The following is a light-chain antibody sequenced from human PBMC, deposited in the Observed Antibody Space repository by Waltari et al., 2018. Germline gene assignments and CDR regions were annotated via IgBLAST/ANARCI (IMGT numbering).Light chain of an antibody. CDR3: QQGNSFPPT. J-gene: IGKJ1*01. CDR2: AAS. V-gene: IGKV1-12*01. Sequence: DIQMTQSPSSVSASVGDRAIITCRASQGISNWVAWYQHKPGKAPKLLTYAASILQTGVPSRFSGSGSGTDFTLTISNLQPEDFATYFCQQGNSFPPTFGQGTNVEVK. CDR1: QGISNW.